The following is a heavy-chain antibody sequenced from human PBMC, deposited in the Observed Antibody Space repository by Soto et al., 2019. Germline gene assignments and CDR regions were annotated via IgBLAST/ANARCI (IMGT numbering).Heavy chain of an antibody. V-gene: IGHV4-4*02. Sequence: SETLSLTCAVSGGSISSSNWWSWVRQPPGKGLEWIGEIYHSGSTNYNPSLKSRVTISVDKSKNQFSLKLSSVTAADTAVYYCASWRYYDILTGSIGYYGMDVWGQGTTVTVSS. CDR2: IYHSGST. J-gene: IGHJ6*02. CDR1: GGSISSSNW. D-gene: IGHD3-9*01. CDR3: ASWRYYDILTGSIGYYGMDV.